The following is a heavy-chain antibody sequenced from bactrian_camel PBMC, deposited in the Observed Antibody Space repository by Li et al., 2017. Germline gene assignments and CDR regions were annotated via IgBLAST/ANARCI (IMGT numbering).Heavy chain of an antibody. J-gene: IGHJ4*01. CDR3: AAQETTYCIGPLNLSRYNY. V-gene: IGHV3S9*01. CDR2: IESDGST. CDR1: GDTIGRYC. D-gene: IGHD1*01. Sequence: HVQLVESGGGSVQVGGSLRLSCVASGDTIGRYCMGWFRQIPDKEREGVAGIESDGSTSYADSVKGRFTVSQDNAKNTVYLQMNSLKPEDTAMYYCAAQETTYCIGPLNLSRYNYWGQGTQVTVS.